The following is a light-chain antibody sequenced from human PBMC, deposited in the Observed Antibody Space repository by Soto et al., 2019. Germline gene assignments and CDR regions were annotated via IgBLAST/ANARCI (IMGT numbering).Light chain of an antibody. CDR1: QSVSSY. CDR2: GAS. V-gene: IGKV3D-7*01. Sequence: IVLTHSPGPLSLSSGQRAIVSCRTSQSVSSYLAWYQQKPGQAPRLLIYGASTRATGIPARFSGSGSGTDFTLTISSLQPEDFAVYYCQQDYNLPPFTFGPGTKVDIK. CDR3: QQDYNLPPFT. J-gene: IGKJ3*01.